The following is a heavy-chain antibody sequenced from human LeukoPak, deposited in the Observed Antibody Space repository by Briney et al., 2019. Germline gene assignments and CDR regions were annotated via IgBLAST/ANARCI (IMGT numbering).Heavy chain of an antibody. J-gene: IGHJ4*02. D-gene: IGHD4-17*01. CDR3: ASTATVQYYFDY. V-gene: IGHV4-59*01. Sequence: SETLSLTCTVSGGSISSYYWSWIRQPPGKGLEWIGYIYYSGSTNYNPSLKSRVTISVDTSKNQFSLKLSSVTAADTAVYYCASTATVQYYFDYWGQGTLVTVSS. CDR2: IYYSGST. CDR1: GGSISSYY.